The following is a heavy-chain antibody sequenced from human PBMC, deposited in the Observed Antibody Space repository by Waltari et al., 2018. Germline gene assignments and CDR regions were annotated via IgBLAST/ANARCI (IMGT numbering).Heavy chain of an antibody. Sequence: EVQLVESGGGLVQPGGSLRLSCGVSGFTFSSYSMNWVRQAPGKGVEWVSYISGSSSTIYYAASVKGRLTSSRDNAKNTMHLQMSSLRAEDTAVYYCATAARRRDVGDLSWGQGTLVTVSS. CDR1: GFTFSSYS. V-gene: IGHV3-48*01. D-gene: IGHD3-16*02. CDR3: ATAARRRDVGDLS. J-gene: IGHJ4*02. CDR2: ISGSSSTI.